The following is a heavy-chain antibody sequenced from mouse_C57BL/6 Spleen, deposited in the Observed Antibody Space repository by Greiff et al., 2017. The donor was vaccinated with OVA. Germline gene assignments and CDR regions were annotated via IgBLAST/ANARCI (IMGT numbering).Heavy chain of an antibody. D-gene: IGHD2-14*01. CDR2: INPSNGGT. CDR1: GYTFTSYW. Sequence: QVQLQQPGTELVKPGASVTLSCKASGYTFTSYWMHWVKQRPGQGLEWIGIINPSNGGTNYNETFKSKATLTVDKSSSPAYMQLISLASEDSAVYYCARGGVRRAMDGWGKGTTVTAAS. V-gene: IGHV1-53*01. CDR3: ARGGVRRAMDG. J-gene: IGHJ4*01.